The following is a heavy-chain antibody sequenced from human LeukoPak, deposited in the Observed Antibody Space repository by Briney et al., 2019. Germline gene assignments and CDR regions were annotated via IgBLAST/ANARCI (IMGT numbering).Heavy chain of an antibody. Sequence: PGGSLRLSCAASGFTFSNYAMNWVRQAPGKGLDWVSSITAGGSFKYYADSVEGRFTISRDNAKNSLYLQMSSLTPEDTAVYYCARAPRYSSSWYWHVDYWGQGTLVTVSS. J-gene: IGHJ4*02. CDR2: ITAGGSFK. CDR1: GFTFSNYA. CDR3: ARAPRYSSSWYWHVDY. V-gene: IGHV3-21*01. D-gene: IGHD6-13*01.